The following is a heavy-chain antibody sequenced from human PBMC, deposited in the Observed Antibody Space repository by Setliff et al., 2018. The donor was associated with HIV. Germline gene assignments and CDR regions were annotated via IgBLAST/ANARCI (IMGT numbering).Heavy chain of an antibody. CDR3: ARGPNPPESTSWLWY. V-gene: IGHV4-34*01. CDR2: INHSGNT. Sequence: SETLSLTCAVYGGSFSGYYWNWIRQSPGKGLEWIGEINHSGNTHYNPSLKSRVTISVDMSKEHFSLRLTSVTAADTAVYYCARGPNPPESTSWLWYWGQGTLVTVSS. J-gene: IGHJ4*02. D-gene: IGHD6-13*01. CDR1: GGSFSGYY.